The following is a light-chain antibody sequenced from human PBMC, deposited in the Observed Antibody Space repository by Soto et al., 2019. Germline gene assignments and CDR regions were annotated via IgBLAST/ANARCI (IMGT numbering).Light chain of an antibody. CDR1: QSVLYSSDNKNY. CDR2: WAS. Sequence: DFVVTQSPDSLPVSLGERATINCKSSQSVLYSSDNKNYLAWYQQKPGQPPKLLIYWASTRESGVPDRFSGSGSGTDFTLTINSLQAEDVAVYYCKQYYSTPLTFGGGPRWRSN. J-gene: IGKJ4*01. CDR3: KQYYSTPLT. V-gene: IGKV4-1*01.